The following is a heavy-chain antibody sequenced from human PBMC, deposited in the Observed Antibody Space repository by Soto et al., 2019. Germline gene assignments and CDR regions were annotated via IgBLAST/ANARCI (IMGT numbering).Heavy chain of an antibody. Sequence: ASVKVSCKGSGYSFRSYDITWVRQAPGQGLEWMGWVHPETGSTGYAQRFQGRVSMTSDTSRNTTYMELSDLRVEDTAVYYCAIVRVPADWIDPWGQGTLVTVSS. CDR1: GYSFRSYD. J-gene: IGHJ5*02. V-gene: IGHV1-8*02. CDR2: VHPETGST. CDR3: AIVRVPADWIDP.